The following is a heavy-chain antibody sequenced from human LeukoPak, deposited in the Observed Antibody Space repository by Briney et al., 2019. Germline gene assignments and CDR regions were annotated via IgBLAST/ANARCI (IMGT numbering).Heavy chain of an antibody. J-gene: IGHJ6*04. Sequence: SVKVSCKASGGTFSSHTISWVRQAPGQGLEWMGGIIPLFGTPDYAQKFQDRLTITADKSTSTAYMELSSLRSEDTAVYYCASATLRCSGGSCYEMDVWGKGTTVTVSS. V-gene: IGHV1-69*06. D-gene: IGHD2-15*01. CDR3: ASATLRCSGGSCYEMDV. CDR1: GGTFSSHT. CDR2: IIPLFGTP.